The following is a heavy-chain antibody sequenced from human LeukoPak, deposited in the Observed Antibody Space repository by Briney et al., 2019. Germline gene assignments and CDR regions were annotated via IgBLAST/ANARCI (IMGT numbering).Heavy chain of an antibody. J-gene: IGHJ4*02. V-gene: IGHV3-74*01. Sequence: GGSLRLSCAASGFSLSNYWMHWVRQAPGKGLVWVTRMNSDGSATYYADSVQGRFTISRDNAKNTLYLQMNSLRAEDTAMYFCAKGANYFDSWGQGTLVTVSS. CDR1: GFSLSNYW. CDR3: AKGANYFDS. CDR2: MNSDGSAT.